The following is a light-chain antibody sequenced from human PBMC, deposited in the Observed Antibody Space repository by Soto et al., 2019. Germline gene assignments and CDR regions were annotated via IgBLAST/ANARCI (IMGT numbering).Light chain of an antibody. CDR3: QQRSNWPPIT. V-gene: IGKV3D-20*02. J-gene: IGKJ5*01. CDR2: GAS. CDR1: QSVSSSC. Sequence: EIVLTQSPGTLSLSPGERATLSCRASQSVSSSCLAWYQQKPGQAPRLLIYGASSRATGIPDRFSGSGSGTDFTLTISSLEPEDFAVYYCQQRSNWPPITFGQGTRLEIK.